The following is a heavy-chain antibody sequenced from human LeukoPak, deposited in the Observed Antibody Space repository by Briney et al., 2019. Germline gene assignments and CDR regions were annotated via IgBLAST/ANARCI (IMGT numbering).Heavy chain of an antibody. D-gene: IGHD5-12*01. J-gene: IGHJ4*02. Sequence: GGSLRLSCAASGFTFSSYGMHWVRQAPGKGLEWVAVISYDGSNKYCADSVKGRFTISRDNSKNTLYLQMNSLRAEDTAVYYCAKEGKHIVATITRGLDYWGQGTLVTVSS. V-gene: IGHV3-30*18. CDR3: AKEGKHIVATITRGLDY. CDR2: ISYDGSNK. CDR1: GFTFSSYG.